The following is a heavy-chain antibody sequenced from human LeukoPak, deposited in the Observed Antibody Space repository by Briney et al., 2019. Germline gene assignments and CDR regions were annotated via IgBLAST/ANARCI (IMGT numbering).Heavy chain of an antibody. V-gene: IGHV3-21*01. CDR3: ARDYNWNDDNWFDP. CDR2: ISSSSSYI. J-gene: IGHJ5*02. D-gene: IGHD1-1*01. CDR1: GFTFSSYS. Sequence: GGSLRLSCAASGFTFSSYSMNWVRQAPGKGPEWVSSISSSSSYIYYADSVKGRFTISRDNAKNSLYLQMNSLRAEDTAVYYCARDYNWNDDNWFDPWGQGTLVTVSS.